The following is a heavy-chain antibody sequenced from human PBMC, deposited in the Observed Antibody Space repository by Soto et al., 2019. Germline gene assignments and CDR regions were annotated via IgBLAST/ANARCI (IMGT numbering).Heavy chain of an antibody. D-gene: IGHD3-10*01. Sequence: ASVKVSCKASGYTFTSYYMHWVRQAPGQGLEWMGIINPSGGSTSYAQKFQGRVTMTRDTSTSTVYMELSSLRSEDTAVYYCAGDLGRGSGPGGWFDPWGQGTLVTVSS. J-gene: IGHJ5*02. CDR1: GYTFTSYY. V-gene: IGHV1-46*01. CDR2: INPSGGST. CDR3: AGDLGRGSGPGGWFDP.